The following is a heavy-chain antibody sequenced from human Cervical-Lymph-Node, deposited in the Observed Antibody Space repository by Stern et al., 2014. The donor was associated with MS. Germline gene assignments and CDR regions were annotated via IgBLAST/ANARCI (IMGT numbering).Heavy chain of an antibody. CDR1: GYTFTGYY. CDR2: INSNSGGT. CDR3: ARGGTSSCDY. Sequence: QVQLVQSGAEVKKPGASVKFSCKASGYTFTGYYMHWVRQAPGQGPEWMGWINSNSGGTTYAQKFQGRVTVTRDTSISTVYMELSRLRSDDTAVYYCARGGTSSCDYWGQGTLVTVSS. D-gene: IGHD1-14*01. V-gene: IGHV1-2*02. J-gene: IGHJ4*02.